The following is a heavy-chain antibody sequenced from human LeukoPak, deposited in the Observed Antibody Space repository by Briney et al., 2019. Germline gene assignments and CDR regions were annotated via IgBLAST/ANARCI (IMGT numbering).Heavy chain of an antibody. V-gene: IGHV3-73*01. Sequence: PGGSLKLSCVASGFTFSGSAMHWVRQASGKGLEWVGRIRSKANTYATAYAASVKGRFTISRDDSKNTAFLQLNSLKTEDTAVYYCSAAVGTDFYDYGMDVWGQGTTVTVSS. CDR3: SAAVGTDFYDYGMDV. CDR2: IRSKANTYAT. J-gene: IGHJ6*02. D-gene: IGHD6-13*01. CDR1: GFTFSGSA.